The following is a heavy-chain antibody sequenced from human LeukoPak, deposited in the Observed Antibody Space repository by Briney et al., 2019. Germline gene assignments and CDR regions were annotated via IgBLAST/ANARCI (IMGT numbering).Heavy chain of an antibody. CDR2: IYYSGST. J-gene: IGHJ3*02. D-gene: IGHD3-9*01. V-gene: IGHV4-59*01. CDR3: ARARVDYDILTGYYSDAFDI. Sequence: SETLSLTCTVSGGSISSYYWSCIRQPPGKGLEWIGYIYYSGSTNYNPSLKSRVTISVDTSKNQFSLKLSSVTAADTAVYYCARARVDYDILTGYYSDAFDIWGQGTMVTVSS. CDR1: GGSISSYY.